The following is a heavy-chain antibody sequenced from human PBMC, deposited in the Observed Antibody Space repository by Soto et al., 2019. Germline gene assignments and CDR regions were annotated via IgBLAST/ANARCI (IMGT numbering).Heavy chain of an antibody. D-gene: IGHD6-6*01. V-gene: IGHV3-33*01. CDR3: ARVPLGESSSSKYYYYYYMDV. CDR1: GFTFSSYG. J-gene: IGHJ6*03. Sequence: GGFLRLSCAASGFTFSSYGMHWVRQAPGKGLEWVAVIWYDGSNKYYADSVKGRFTISRDNSKNTLYLQMNSLRAEDTAVYYCARVPLGESSSSKYYYYYYMDVWGKGTTVTVSS. CDR2: IWYDGSNK.